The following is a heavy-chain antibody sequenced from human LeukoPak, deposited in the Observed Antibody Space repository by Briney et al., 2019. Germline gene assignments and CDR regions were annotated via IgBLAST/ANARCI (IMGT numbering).Heavy chain of an antibody. V-gene: IGHV4-34*01. CDR3: ARDYGYSSGWYRYYYYGMDV. Sequence: SETLSLTCAVYGGSFSGYYWSWIRQPPGKGLEWIGEINHSGSTNYNPSLKSRVTISVDTSKNQFSLKLSSVTAADTAVYYCARDYGYSSGWYRYYYYGMDVWGQGTTVTVSS. CDR2: INHSGST. CDR1: GGSFSGYY. J-gene: IGHJ6*02. D-gene: IGHD6-19*01.